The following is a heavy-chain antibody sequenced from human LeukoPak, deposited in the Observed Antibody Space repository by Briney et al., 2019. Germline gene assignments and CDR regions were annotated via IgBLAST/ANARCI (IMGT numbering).Heavy chain of an antibody. Sequence: SETLSLTCAVSGVSISGSYYYWGWIRQPPGKGLEWIGNIYYSGSTYYNASLQSRVTISIDTSKNQFSLRLNSVTAADTAMYYCVRDGGGRLDYYFDFWGQGTLVTVSS. CDR3: VRDGGGRLDYYFDF. V-gene: IGHV4-39*02. D-gene: IGHD3/OR15-3a*01. J-gene: IGHJ4*02. CDR2: IYYSGST. CDR1: GVSISGSYYY.